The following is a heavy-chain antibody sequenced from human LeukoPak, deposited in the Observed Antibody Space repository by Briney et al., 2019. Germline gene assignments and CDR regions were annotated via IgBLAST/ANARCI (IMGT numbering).Heavy chain of an antibody. CDR3: AKDISTTVTFDY. V-gene: IGHV3-23*01. J-gene: IGHJ4*02. CDR1: GFTFSSYG. Sequence: GGSLRLSCAASGFTFSSYGMHWVRQAPGKGLEWVSAISGSGGSTYYADSVKGRFTISRDNSKNTLYLQMNSLRAEDTAVYYCAKDISTTVTFDYWGQGTLVTVSS. CDR2: ISGSGGST. D-gene: IGHD4-17*01.